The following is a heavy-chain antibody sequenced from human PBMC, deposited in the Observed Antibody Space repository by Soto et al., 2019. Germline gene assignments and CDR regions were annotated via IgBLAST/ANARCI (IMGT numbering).Heavy chain of an antibody. J-gene: IGHJ6*02. CDR2: TYYRSKWYN. CDR1: GDSVSSNSAA. CDR3: ARVSSHYDILTGYGMDV. V-gene: IGHV6-1*01. Sequence: SQTLSLPCAISGDSVSSNSAAWNWIRQSPSRGLEWLGRTYYRSKWYNDYAVSVKSRITINPDTSKNQFSLQLNSVAPEDTAVYYCARVSSHYDILTGYGMDVWGQGTTVTVSS. D-gene: IGHD3-9*01.